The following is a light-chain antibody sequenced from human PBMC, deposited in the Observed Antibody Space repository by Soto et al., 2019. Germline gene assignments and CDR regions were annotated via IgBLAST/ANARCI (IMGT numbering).Light chain of an antibody. CDR1: HSISNY. CDR3: QQSMSNLGT. V-gene: IGKV1-39*01. CDR2: AAS. Sequence: DIRMAQSPAAQSASIGARVTXXCRASHSISNYLNWFQQKPGEAPKLLIYAASSLPSGVPSRFSGSGSGTDFTLTISSLQREDFATYYCQQSMSNLGTFGPGSKVDIK. J-gene: IGKJ3*01.